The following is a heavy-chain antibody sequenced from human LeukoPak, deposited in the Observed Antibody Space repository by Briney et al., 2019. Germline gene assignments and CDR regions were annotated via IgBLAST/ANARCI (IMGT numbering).Heavy chain of an antibody. CDR3: ARTYSSSSKSDY. J-gene: IGHJ4*02. CDR1: GYSISSGYY. CDR2: IYHSGST. Sequence: PSETLSPTCTVSGYSISSGYYWGWIRQPPGKGLEWIGSIYHSGSTYYNPSLKSRVTISVDTSKNQFSLKLSSVTAADTAVYYCARTYSSSSKSDYWGQGTLVTVSS. D-gene: IGHD6-6*01. V-gene: IGHV4-38-2*02.